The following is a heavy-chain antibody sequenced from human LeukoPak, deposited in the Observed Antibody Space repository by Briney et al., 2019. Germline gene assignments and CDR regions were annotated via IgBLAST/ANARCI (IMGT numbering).Heavy chain of an antibody. Sequence: GGSLRLSCPASGLTVSKAFMAWVRQAPGKGLEWVGRIKSGGAGGTIEYAAPVKGRFIISRDDSKNTLYLQMNSLKSEDTGVYYCTTDNGVPGTFPSVGYWGQGALVTVSS. D-gene: IGHD6-19*01. J-gene: IGHJ4*02. CDR3: TTDNGVPGTFPSVGY. CDR2: IKSGGAGGTI. CDR1: GLTVSKAF. V-gene: IGHV3-15*01.